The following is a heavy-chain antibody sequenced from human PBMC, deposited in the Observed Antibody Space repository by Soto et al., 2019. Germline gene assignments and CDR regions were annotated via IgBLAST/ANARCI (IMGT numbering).Heavy chain of an antibody. Sequence: EVQLVESGGGLVQPGGSLRLSCAASGFTFSSYSMNWVRQAPGKGLEWVSYISSSSSTIYYADSVKGRFTISRDNAKNSLYLQMNSLRDEDTAVYYCARDHRCISTSCYYSDAFDIWGQGTMVTVSS. CDR1: GFTFSSYS. V-gene: IGHV3-48*02. CDR2: ISSSSSTI. J-gene: IGHJ3*02. CDR3: ARDHRCISTSCYYSDAFDI. D-gene: IGHD2-2*01.